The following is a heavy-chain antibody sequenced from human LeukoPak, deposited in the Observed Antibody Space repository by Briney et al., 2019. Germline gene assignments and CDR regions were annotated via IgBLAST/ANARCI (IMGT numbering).Heavy chain of an antibody. Sequence: PSETLSLTCTVSGNSISSDYYWGWIRQPPGKGLEWIGNIYHSGSTYYNESLESRVTISIDTSKNQFSLKLNSVAAADTANCAKSGGYGLIDYWGQGTLVTVSS. CDR2: IYHSGST. J-gene: IGHJ4*02. V-gene: IGHV4-38-2*02. CDR1: GNSISSDYY. CDR3: SGGYGLIDY. D-gene: IGHD1-26*01.